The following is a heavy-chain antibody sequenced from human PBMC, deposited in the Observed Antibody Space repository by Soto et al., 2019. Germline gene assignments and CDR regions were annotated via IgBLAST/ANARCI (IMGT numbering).Heavy chain of an antibody. Sequence: QVHLVQSGAEVKKSGASVKVSCKGSGYDFTTYGITWVRQAPGQGLEWMAWISAHNGNTDYAQKLQGRVTVTRDTATSTAYMEVRRLRYDDTAVYYCARGSYGDYWGQGALVTVSS. CDR3: ARGSYGDY. D-gene: IGHD3-10*01. V-gene: IGHV1-18*01. CDR1: GYDFTTYG. J-gene: IGHJ4*02. CDR2: ISAHNGNT.